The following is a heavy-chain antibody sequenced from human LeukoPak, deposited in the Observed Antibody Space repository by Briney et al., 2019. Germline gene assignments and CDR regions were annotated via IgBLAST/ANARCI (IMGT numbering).Heavy chain of an antibody. V-gene: IGHV3-23*01. Sequence: GGTLRLSCAASGFTFSSYGMSWVRQAPGKGLEWVSAISGSGGSTYYADSVKGRFTISRDNSKNTLYLQMNSLRAEDTAVYYCAKRGPGSPQSGKYYFDYWGQGTLVTVSS. CDR3: AKRGPGSPQSGKYYFDY. J-gene: IGHJ4*02. CDR2: ISGSGGST. CDR1: GFTFSSYG. D-gene: IGHD3-10*01.